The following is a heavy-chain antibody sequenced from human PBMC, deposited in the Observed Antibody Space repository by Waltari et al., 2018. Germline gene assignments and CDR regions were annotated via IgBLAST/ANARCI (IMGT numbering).Heavy chain of an antibody. D-gene: IGHD3-10*01. J-gene: IGHJ4*02. CDR2: ISSSTITI. Sequence: EVQLVESGGDLVQPGGSLRLSCAASGFTFGNYNLNWVRQAPGKGLEWVSYISSSTITIYYADSVEGRFTISRDNAKNSLYLQMNSLRAEDTAVYYCAREFGNYVDYWGQGTLVTVSS. V-gene: IGHV3-48*04. CDR3: AREFGNYVDY. CDR1: GFTFGNYN.